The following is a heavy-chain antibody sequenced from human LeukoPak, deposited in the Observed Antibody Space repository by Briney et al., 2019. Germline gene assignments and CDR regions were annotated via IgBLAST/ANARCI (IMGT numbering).Heavy chain of an antibody. D-gene: IGHD2-15*01. CDR3: AKEAEGY. CDR2: ISWNSGSI. CDR1: GFTFDDYA. V-gene: IGHV3-9*01. J-gene: IGHJ4*02. Sequence: GGSLRLSCAASGFTFDDYAMHWVRQAPGKGLEWVSGISWNSGSIGYADSVKGRFTISRDNAKNSLYLQMNSLRAEDTALYYCAKEAEGYWGQGTLVTVSS.